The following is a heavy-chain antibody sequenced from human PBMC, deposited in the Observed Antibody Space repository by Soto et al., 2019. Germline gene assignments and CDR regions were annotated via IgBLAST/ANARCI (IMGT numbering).Heavy chain of an antibody. V-gene: IGHV1-3*01. CDR2: INAGNGNT. CDR3: ARDYDSSGYIFDY. Sequence: ASVKVSCKASGYTFTSYAMHWVRQAPGQRLEWMGWINAGNGNTKYSQKFQGRVTITRDTSASTAYMELSSLRSEDTAVYYCARDYDSSGYIFDYWGQGTPVTVSS. CDR1: GYTFTSYA. J-gene: IGHJ4*02. D-gene: IGHD3-22*01.